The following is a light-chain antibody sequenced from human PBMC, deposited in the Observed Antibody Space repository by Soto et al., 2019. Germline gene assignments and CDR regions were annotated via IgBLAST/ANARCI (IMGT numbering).Light chain of an antibody. Sequence: EIVLTQSPATLSLSPGERATHSSRTRHSIIIFLACYQHKPGQALRLLIYDASNRATGIPSRFSGSGSGTDFTLTIGSLEPEDFAVYYCQQRSNWPLITFGQGTRLEIK. CDR2: DAS. CDR1: HSIIIF. V-gene: IGKV3-11*01. J-gene: IGKJ5*01. CDR3: QQRSNWPLIT.